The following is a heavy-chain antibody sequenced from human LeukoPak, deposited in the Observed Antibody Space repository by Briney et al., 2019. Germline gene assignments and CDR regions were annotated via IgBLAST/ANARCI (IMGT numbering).Heavy chain of an antibody. J-gene: IGHJ4*02. Sequence: PSETLSLTCTVSGDSMTRGGYCWSWVRQRPGKGLEWIGFIYHSGTTFYNPSLEGRAAISVDTSQNQFSLKLTSVTAADTAVYYCARAVDYRNYFDYWGQGTLVTVSS. CDR1: GDSMTRGGYC. D-gene: IGHD4-11*01. CDR2: IYHSGTT. CDR3: ARAVDYRNYFDY. V-gene: IGHV4-31*03.